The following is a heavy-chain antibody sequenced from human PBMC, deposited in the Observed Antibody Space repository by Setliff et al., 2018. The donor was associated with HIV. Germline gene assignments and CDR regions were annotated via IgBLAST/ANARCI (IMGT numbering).Heavy chain of an antibody. CDR3: ARDYLYYNLYNGSPVYGMDV. D-gene: IGHD3-3*01. V-gene: IGHV3-30*03. CDR2: MSIHGNVI. J-gene: IGHJ6*02. Sequence: GGSLRLSCAATGFTFDSYVLHWVRQAPGKGLEWVAVMSIHGNVIIYADSVEGRFTISRDNSRNRLFLQMNSLRVEDTAVYYCARDYLYYNLYNGSPVYGMDVWGQGTTVTVSS. CDR1: GFTFDSYV.